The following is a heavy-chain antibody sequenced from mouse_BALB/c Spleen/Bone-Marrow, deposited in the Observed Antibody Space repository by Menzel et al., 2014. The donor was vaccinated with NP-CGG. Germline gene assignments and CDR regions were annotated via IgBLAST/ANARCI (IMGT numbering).Heavy chain of an antibody. J-gene: IGHJ1*01. CDR2: ILPGSGST. D-gene: IGHD1-1*01. V-gene: IGHV1-9*01. CDR1: GYTFSRYW. CDR3: ARWGYGSSYVGYFDV. Sequence: VQLQQSGTELMKPGASVKISCKVTGYTFSRYWIEWVKQRPGHGLEWIGEILPGSGSTNYNEKFKGKATFTADTSSNTAYMQLSSLTSEDSAVYYRARWGYGSSYVGYFDVWGAGTTVTVSS.